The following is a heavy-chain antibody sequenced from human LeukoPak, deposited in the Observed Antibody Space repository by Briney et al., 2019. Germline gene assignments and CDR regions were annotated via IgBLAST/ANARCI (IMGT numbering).Heavy chain of an antibody. CDR3: ARDARYYDILTGYSYHFDY. V-gene: IGHV3-48*03. CDR1: GFTFSSYE. D-gene: IGHD3-9*01. J-gene: IGHJ4*02. Sequence: PGGSLRLSCAASGFTFSSYEMNWVRQAPGKGLEWVSYISSSGNTMYYADSVKGRFTISRDNAENSLYLQMNSLRAEDTAVYYCARDARYYDILTGYSYHFDYWGQGTLVTVSS. CDR2: ISSSGNTM.